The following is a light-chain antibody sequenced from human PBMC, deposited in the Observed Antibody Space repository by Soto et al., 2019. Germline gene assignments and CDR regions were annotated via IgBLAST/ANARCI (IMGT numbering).Light chain of an antibody. CDR3: CSYAGSNNLI. V-gene: IGLV2-8*01. CDR1: SSDIGAYNY. J-gene: IGLJ1*01. Sequence: TEPRRARGSPWLVAIISKNRTSSDIGAYNYVSWYQQYPGKAPKLMIFEVTKRPSGVPDRFSGSKSGNTASLTVSGLQAEDEAEYYCCSYAGSNNLIFGTGTKVTVL. CDR2: EVT.